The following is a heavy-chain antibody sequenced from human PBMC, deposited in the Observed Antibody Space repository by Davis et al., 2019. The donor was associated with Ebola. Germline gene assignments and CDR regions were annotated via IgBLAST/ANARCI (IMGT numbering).Heavy chain of an antibody. Sequence: AASVKVSCKSSGYTFTSYGISWVRQAPGQGLEWMGWISAYNGNTNYAQKLQGRVTMTTDTSTSTAYMELSSLRSEDTAVYYCARETAGRYYYYGMDVWGQGTTVTVSS. D-gene: IGHD1-26*01. CDR3: ARETAGRYYYYGMDV. V-gene: IGHV1-18*01. CDR1: GYTFTSYG. CDR2: ISAYNGNT. J-gene: IGHJ6*02.